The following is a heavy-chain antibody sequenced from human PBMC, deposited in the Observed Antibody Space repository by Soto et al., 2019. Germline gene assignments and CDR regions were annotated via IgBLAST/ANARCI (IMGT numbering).Heavy chain of an antibody. CDR2: IYKSATT. J-gene: IGHJ5*01. Sequence: PSETLSLTCSVSGDSISTVDYFWAWIRQPPGQALEYIGYIYKSATTYYNPSFEGRVAISLDTSKSHFSLNVTSVTAADTAVYFCARGRYCLTGRCFPNWFDSWDQGTLVTV. D-gene: IGHD2-15*01. CDR1: GDSISTVDYF. CDR3: ARGRYCLTGRCFPNWFDS. V-gene: IGHV4-30-4*01.